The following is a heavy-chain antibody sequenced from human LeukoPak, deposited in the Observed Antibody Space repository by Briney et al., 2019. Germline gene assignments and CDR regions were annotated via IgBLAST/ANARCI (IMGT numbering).Heavy chain of an antibody. D-gene: IGHD5-18*01. CDR2: INSDGSST. CDR1: GFTFSSYW. V-gene: IGHV3-74*01. J-gene: IGHJ4*02. Sequence: GGSLRLSCAASGFTFSSYWMHWVRQAPGKGLVWVSRINSDGSSTSYADSVKGRSTISRDNAKNTLYLQMNSLRAEDTAVYYCESRGYSSGLDYWGQGTLVTVSS. CDR3: ESRGYSSGLDY.